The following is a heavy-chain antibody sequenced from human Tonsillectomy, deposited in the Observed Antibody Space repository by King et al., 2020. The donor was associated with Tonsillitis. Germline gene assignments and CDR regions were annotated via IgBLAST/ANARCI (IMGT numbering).Heavy chain of an antibody. CDR2: IYYSGST. D-gene: IGHD3-22*01. CDR3: ARGDDSSGYYFDY. V-gene: IGHV4-30-4*07. J-gene: IGHJ4*02. Sequence: VQLQESGPGLVKPSQTLSLTCAVSGGSISSGGYSWSWIRQPPGKGLQWIGYIYYSGSTYYNPSLKSRVTISVDTSKNQFSLKLSSVTAADTAVYYCARGDDSSGYYFDYWGQGPLVTVSS. CDR1: GGSISSGGYS.